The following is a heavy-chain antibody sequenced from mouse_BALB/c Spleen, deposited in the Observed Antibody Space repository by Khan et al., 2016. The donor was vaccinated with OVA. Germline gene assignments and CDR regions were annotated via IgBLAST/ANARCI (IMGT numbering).Heavy chain of an antibody. CDR1: GYSITSDYA. D-gene: IGHD1-1*01. CDR2: ISYSGNT. J-gene: IGHJ2*01. CDR3: ARVYGGDFDY. Sequence: SGPGLVKPSQSLSLTCTVTGYSITSDYAWNWIRQFPGNKLEWMGFISYSGNTNYNPSLKSRISITRDTSKNQFFLQLNSVTTEDTATYYCARVYGGDFDYGGQGTTLTVSS. V-gene: IGHV3-2*02.